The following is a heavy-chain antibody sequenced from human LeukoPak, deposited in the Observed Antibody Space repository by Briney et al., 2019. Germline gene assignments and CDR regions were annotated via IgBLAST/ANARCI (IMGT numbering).Heavy chain of an antibody. J-gene: IGHJ5*02. D-gene: IGHD1-26*01. CDR3: ARGGIVGSRTNWFDP. CDR1: GGSIRSYY. V-gene: IGHV4-59*01. Sequence: SETLSLTCTVSGGSIRSYYWSWIRQPPGKGLECIGYIYYIGSTNYNPSLKSRVTISIDTSKSQFSLKLTSVTPADTAVYYCARGGIVGSRTNWFDPWGQGILVTVSS. CDR2: IYYIGST.